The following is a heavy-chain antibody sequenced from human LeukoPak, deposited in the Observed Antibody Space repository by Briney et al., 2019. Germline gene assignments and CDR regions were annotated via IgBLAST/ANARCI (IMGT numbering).Heavy chain of an antibody. V-gene: IGHV3-74*01. D-gene: IGHD6-6*01. CDR3: ARGPNSNWSGLDF. CDR2: ISPTGSTT. J-gene: IGHJ4*02. CDR1: GFSLSGHW. Sequence: PGGSLRLSCTASGFSLSGHWMHWARQPPGKGLVWVSRISPTGSTTSYADSVKGRFTVSRDNAKNTLYLQVNNLRAEDTAVYYCARGPNSNWSGLDFWGQGTLLTVSS.